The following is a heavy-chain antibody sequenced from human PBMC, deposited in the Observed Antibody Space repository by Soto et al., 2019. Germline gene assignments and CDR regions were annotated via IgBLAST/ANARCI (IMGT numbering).Heavy chain of an antibody. CDR1: GGTFSSYA. Sequence: GASVKVSCKASGGTFSSYAISWVRQAPGQGLEWMRGIIPIFGTANYAQKFQGRVTITADESTSTAYMELSSLRSEDTAVYYCARDLSTHHPSEYYYDSSGYKGDAFDIWGQGTMVTVSS. CDR3: ARDLSTHHPSEYYYDSSGYKGDAFDI. V-gene: IGHV1-69*13. D-gene: IGHD3-22*01. J-gene: IGHJ3*02. CDR2: IIPIFGTA.